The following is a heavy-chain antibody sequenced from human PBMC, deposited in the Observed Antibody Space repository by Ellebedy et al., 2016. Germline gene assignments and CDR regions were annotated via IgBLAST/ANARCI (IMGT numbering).Heavy chain of an antibody. Sequence: GGSLRLXCAASGFTFSSYGMHWVRQAPGKGLEWVAVISYDGSNKYYADSVKGRFTISRDNSKNTLYLQMNSLRAEDTAVYYCAKGVQLWLYYYYYGMDVWGQGTTVTVSS. J-gene: IGHJ6*02. D-gene: IGHD5-18*01. CDR3: AKGVQLWLYYYYYGMDV. V-gene: IGHV3-30*18. CDR1: GFTFSSYG. CDR2: ISYDGSNK.